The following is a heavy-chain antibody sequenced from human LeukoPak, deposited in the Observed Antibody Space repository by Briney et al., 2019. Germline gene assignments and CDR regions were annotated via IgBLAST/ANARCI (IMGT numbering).Heavy chain of an antibody. V-gene: IGHV4-39*02. CDR1: GGSISSSSYY. Sequence: SETLSLTCTVSGGSISSSSYYWGWIRQPPGKGLEWIGSIYYSGSTYYNPSLKSRVTISVDTSKNQFSLKLSSVTAADTAVYYCGREGTTVVTLDYWGQGTLVTVSS. CDR2: IYYSGST. J-gene: IGHJ4*02. CDR3: GREGTTVVTLDY. D-gene: IGHD4-23*01.